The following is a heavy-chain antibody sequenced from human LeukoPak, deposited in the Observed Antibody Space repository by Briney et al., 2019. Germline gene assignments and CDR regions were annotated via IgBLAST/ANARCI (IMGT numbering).Heavy chain of an antibody. CDR3: ARFQWLVTNFDY. CDR2: IYYSGST. J-gene: IGHJ4*02. Sequence: PSETLSLTCTVSGGSISSSSYYWGWIRQPPGKGLEWIGRIYYSGSTYYNPSLRSRVTISVDTSKNQFSLKLSSVTAADTAVYYCARFQWLVTNFDYWGQGTLVTVSS. V-gene: IGHV4-39*07. CDR1: GGSISSSSYY. D-gene: IGHD6-19*01.